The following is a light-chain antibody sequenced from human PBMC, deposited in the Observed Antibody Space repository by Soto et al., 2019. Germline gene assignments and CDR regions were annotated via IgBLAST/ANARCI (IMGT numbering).Light chain of an antibody. Sequence: EFVLTQAPVALSLSPGGRATLSCRSSQSFRGLLAWYQQKPGQAPRLLIYDAYNRATGIPPRFSGSGSGTDFTLTISSLQTQDSAVYYCQQRNIWPTVTFGQGTRLEIK. V-gene: IGKV3-11*01. J-gene: IGKJ5*01. CDR3: QQRNIWPTVT. CDR1: QSFRGL. CDR2: DAY.